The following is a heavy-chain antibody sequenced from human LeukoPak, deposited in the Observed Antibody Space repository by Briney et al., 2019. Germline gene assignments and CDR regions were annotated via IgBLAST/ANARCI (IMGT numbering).Heavy chain of an antibody. CDR2: INPNDGDT. J-gene: IGHJ4*02. CDR1: GYTFTDFY. Sequence: ASVKVSCKASGYTFTDFYMHWVRQAPGQGFEWMGWINPNDGDTNYAQKFQGRVTMTRDTSISTAHMEVSRLRSDDTAVYYCARANFLYCSSSTCLFDYWGQGTLVTVSS. CDR3: ARANFLYCSSSTCLFDY. D-gene: IGHD2-2*01. V-gene: IGHV1-2*02.